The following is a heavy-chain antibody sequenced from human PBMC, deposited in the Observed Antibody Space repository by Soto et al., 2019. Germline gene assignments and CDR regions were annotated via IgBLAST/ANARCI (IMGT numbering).Heavy chain of an antibody. CDR1: GFSLSNARMG. V-gene: IGHV2-26*01. D-gene: IGHD6-19*01. Sequence: GSGPTLVNPTETLTLTCTVSGFSLSNARMGVSWIRQPPGKALEWLAHIFSNDEKSYSTSLKSRLTISKDTSKSQVVLTMTNMDPVDTATYYCAHRPSGWYLFDYWGQGTLVTVSS. CDR3: AHRPSGWYLFDY. CDR2: IFSNDEK. J-gene: IGHJ4*02.